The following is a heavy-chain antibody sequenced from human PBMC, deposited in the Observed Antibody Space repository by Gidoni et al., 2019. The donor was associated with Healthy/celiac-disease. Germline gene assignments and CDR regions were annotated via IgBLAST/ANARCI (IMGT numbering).Heavy chain of an antibody. Sequence: GFTFSNAWMSWVRQAPGKGLEWVGRIKSKTDGGTTDYAAPVKGRFTISRDDSKNTLYLQMNSLKTEDTAVYYCITRNGDPPHLDYWGQGTLVTVSS. CDR3: ITRNGDPPHLDY. CDR2: IKSKTDGGTT. J-gene: IGHJ4*02. D-gene: IGHD4-17*01. CDR1: GFTFSNAW. V-gene: IGHV3-15*01.